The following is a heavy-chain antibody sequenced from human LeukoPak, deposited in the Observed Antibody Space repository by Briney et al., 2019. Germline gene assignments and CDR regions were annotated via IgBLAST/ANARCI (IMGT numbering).Heavy chain of an antibody. V-gene: IGHV3-9*01. CDR1: GFIFDDYA. D-gene: IGHD2-21*02. CDR3: ARLGYCGADCYSSGAFDI. J-gene: IGHJ3*02. Sequence: GRSLRLSCAASGFIFDDYAMHWVRQAPGKGLEWVSGISWNSGSIDYADSVKGRFTISRDNSENTLYLQINSLRAEDTAVYYCARLGYCGADCYSSGAFDIWGPGTMVTVSS. CDR2: ISWNSGSI.